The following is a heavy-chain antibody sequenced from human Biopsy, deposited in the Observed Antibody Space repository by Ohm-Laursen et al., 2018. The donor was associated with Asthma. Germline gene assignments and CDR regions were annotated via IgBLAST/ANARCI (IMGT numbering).Heavy chain of an antibody. Sequence: SVKVSCKASGDSFSNYVISWVRPAPGQGLEWMGGLIPVLGTPDHAQMFEGRVTITADESTSTAYMELSSLSSEDTAVYYCARGYSGSDRIVYYYSGLEVWGQGTTVTVSS. CDR1: GDSFSNYV. V-gene: IGHV1-69*13. CDR3: ARGYSGSDRIVYYYSGLEV. D-gene: IGHD5-12*01. CDR2: LIPVLGTP. J-gene: IGHJ6*02.